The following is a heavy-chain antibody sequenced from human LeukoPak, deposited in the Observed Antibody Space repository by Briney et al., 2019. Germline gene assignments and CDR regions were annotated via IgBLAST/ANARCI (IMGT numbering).Heavy chain of an antibody. V-gene: IGHV4-61*02. J-gene: IGHJ1*01. CDR2: IYTSGST. Sequence: SQTLSLTCTVSGGSISSGSYYWSWIRQPAGKGLEWIGRIYTSGSTNYNPSLKSRVTISVDTSKNQFSLKLSSVTAADTAVYYCARGYFQHWGQGTLVTVSS. CDR1: GGSISSGSYY. CDR3: ARGYFQH.